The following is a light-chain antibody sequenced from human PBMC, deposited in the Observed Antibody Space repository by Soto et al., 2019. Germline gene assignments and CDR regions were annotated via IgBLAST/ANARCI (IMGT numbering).Light chain of an antibody. Sequence: EIVLTQSPGTLSLSPGERATLSCRASQSVSSSYLAWYQQKPVQAPMLLIYGASSRATGIPDRFSGSGSGTDFTLTISRLEPEDFAVYYCQQYGSSPFTFGPGTKVDIK. CDR2: GAS. CDR1: QSVSSSY. V-gene: IGKV3-20*01. J-gene: IGKJ3*01. CDR3: QQYGSSPFT.